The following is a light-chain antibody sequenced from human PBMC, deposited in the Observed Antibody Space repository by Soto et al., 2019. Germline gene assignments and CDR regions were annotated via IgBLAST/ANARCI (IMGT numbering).Light chain of an antibody. CDR1: QSIRSN. CDR2: DAS. Sequence: EIVIAQSPATLSVSPGERATLSCRASQSIRSNLAWYQQKPGQAPRLLIYDASSRATGIPARFSGTESGTEFTLTISSLQSEDSAVYYCQQYSDWPLSFGQGTKVDIK. CDR3: QQYSDWPLS. J-gene: IGKJ1*01. V-gene: IGKV3-15*01.